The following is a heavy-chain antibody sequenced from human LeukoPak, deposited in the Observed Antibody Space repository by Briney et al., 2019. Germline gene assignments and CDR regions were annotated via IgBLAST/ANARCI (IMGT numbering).Heavy chain of an antibody. CDR1: GFTFSSYA. D-gene: IGHD3-22*01. CDR3: ARGDSSGYTTSWYYYYYGMDV. Sequence: GGSLRLSCAASGFTFSSYAMHWVRQAPGKGLEWVAVISYDGSNKYYADSVKGRFTISRDNSKNTLYLQMNSLRAEDTAVYYCARGDSSGYTTSWYYYYYGMDVWGQGTTVTVSS. CDR2: ISYDGSNK. J-gene: IGHJ6*02. V-gene: IGHV3-30-3*01.